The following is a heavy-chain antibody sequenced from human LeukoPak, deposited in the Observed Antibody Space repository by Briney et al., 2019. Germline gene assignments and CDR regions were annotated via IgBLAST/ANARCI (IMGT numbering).Heavy chain of an antibody. V-gene: IGHV1-69*13. Sequence: RASVKVSCKASGYSFTGYYMHWVRQTPGQGLEWMGGIIPIFGSANYAQKFQGRVTITADESTSTAYMELSSLRSEDTAMYYCARAYMTATRHFDYWGQGTLVTVSS. D-gene: IGHD2-21*02. CDR2: IIPIFGSA. J-gene: IGHJ4*02. CDR3: ARAYMTATRHFDY. CDR1: GYSFTGYY.